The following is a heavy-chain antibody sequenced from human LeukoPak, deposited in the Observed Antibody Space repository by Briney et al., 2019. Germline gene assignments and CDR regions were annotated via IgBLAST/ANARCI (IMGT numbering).Heavy chain of an antibody. D-gene: IGHD1-20*01. CDR3: AKDLGIIGIQRPFDN. CDR1: GFTFSNFA. Sequence: GGSLRLSCATSGFTFSNFAMHWVRQTPGKGLEWVALTWFDGSSEYYADSVKGRFTISRDNSKNTLHLQMSSLRAEDTAVYFCAKDLGIIGIQRPFDNWGQGTLVTVSS. J-gene: IGHJ4*02. CDR2: TWFDGSSE. V-gene: IGHV3-33*06.